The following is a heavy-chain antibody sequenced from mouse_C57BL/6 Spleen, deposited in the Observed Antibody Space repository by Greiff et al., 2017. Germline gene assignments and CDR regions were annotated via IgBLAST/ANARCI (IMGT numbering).Heavy chain of an antibody. CDR1: GYTFTSSW. CDR2: IDPNSGGT. Sequence: QVHVKQPGAELVKPGASVKLSCKASGYTFTSSWMHWVKQRPGRGLEWIGRIDPNSGGTKYNEKFKSKATLTVDKPSSTAYMQLSILTSEDSAVYYCARFGYDYFDDWGQGTTLTVSS. D-gene: IGHD2-2*01. CDR3: ARFGYDYFDD. J-gene: IGHJ2*01. V-gene: IGHV1-72*01.